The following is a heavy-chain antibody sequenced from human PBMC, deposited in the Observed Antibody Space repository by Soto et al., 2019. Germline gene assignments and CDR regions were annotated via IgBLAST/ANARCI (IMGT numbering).Heavy chain of an antibody. CDR2: IYSGGST. CDR1: GFTVSSNY. CDR3: ARDRIPTGMDV. Sequence: GGSLRLCCAACGFTVSSNYMSWVRQAPGKGLEWVSVIYSGGSTYYADSVKGRFTISRDNSKNTLYLQMNSLRAEDTAVYYCARDRIPTGMDVWGQGTTVTVSS. J-gene: IGHJ6*02. V-gene: IGHV3-66*01.